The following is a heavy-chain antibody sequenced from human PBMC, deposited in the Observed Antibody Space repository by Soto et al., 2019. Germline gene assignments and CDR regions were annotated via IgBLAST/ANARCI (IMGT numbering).Heavy chain of an antibody. Sequence: LEILSLTCAVYGGSFSGYYWSWIRQPPGKGLEWIGEINHSGSTNYNPSLKSRVTISVDTSKNQFSLKLSSVTAADTAVYYCARGAGYDFWSGYRPTYYYMDVWGKGTPVTVSS. J-gene: IGHJ6*03. CDR3: ARGAGYDFWSGYRPTYYYMDV. CDR1: GGSFSGYY. V-gene: IGHV4-34*01. D-gene: IGHD3-3*01. CDR2: INHSGST.